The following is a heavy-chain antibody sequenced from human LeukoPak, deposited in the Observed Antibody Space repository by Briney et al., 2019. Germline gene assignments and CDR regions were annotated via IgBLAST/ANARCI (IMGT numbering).Heavy chain of an antibody. Sequence: GASVKVSCKASGYTFTGYYMHWVRQAPGQGLEWMGRINPNSGGTNYAQKFQGRVTMTRDTYIGTAHKELSRLRSDDTAVYYCARGSPRIAVAGSDYWGQGTLVTVSS. CDR1: GYTFTGYY. D-gene: IGHD6-19*01. V-gene: IGHV1-2*06. CDR2: INPNSGGT. CDR3: ARGSPRIAVAGSDY. J-gene: IGHJ4*02.